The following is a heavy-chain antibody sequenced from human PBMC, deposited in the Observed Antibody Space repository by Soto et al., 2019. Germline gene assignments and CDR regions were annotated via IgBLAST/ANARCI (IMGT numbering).Heavy chain of an antibody. CDR2: ISYDGSNK. CDR1: GFTFSSYA. V-gene: IGHV3-30-3*01. Sequence: GGSLRLSCAASGFTFSSYAMHWVRQAPGKGLEWVAVISYDGSNKYYADSVKGRFTISRDNSKNTLYLQMNSLRAEDMAVYYCARDPGWIAVAGGVDYWGQGTLVTVSS. D-gene: IGHD6-19*01. CDR3: ARDPGWIAVAGGVDY. J-gene: IGHJ4*02.